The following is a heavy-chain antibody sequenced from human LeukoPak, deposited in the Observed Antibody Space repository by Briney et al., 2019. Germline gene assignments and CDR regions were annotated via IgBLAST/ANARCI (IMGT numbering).Heavy chain of an antibody. CDR1: GGTFSSYA. J-gene: IGHJ6*03. V-gene: IGHV1-69*05. CDR3: ARDRAYSYGHYYYYYYMDV. CDR2: ITPIFGTA. Sequence: GASVKVSCKASGGTFSSYAISWVRQAPGQGLEWMGGITPIFGTANYAQKFQGRVTITTDESTSTAYMELSSLRSEDTAVYYCARDRAYSYGHYYYYYYMDVWGKGTTVTVSS. D-gene: IGHD5-18*01.